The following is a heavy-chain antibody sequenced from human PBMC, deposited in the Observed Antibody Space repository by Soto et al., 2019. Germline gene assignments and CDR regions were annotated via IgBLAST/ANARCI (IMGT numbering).Heavy chain of an antibody. CDR2: ISAYNGNT. CDR3: ARMEDFWGGYYSGDY. J-gene: IGHJ4*02. CDR1: GYTFTSYG. Sequence: ASVKVSCKASGYTFTSYGISWVRQAPGQGLEWMGWISAYNGNTNYAQKLQGRVTMTTDTSTSTAYMELRSLRSDDTAVYYCARMEDFWGGYYSGDYWGQGTLVTVSS. D-gene: IGHD3-3*01. V-gene: IGHV1-18*01.